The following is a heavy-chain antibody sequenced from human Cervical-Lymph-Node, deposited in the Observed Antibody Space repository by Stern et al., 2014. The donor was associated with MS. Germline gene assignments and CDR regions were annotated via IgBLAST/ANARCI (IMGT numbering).Heavy chain of an antibody. CDR1: GFTFSAYY. V-gene: IGHV3-11*01. CDR3: ARESIAAHPGHYYGMDV. D-gene: IGHD6-6*01. CDR2: ISSSGSTI. J-gene: IGHJ6*02. Sequence: VQLVESGGGLVKPGGSLRLSCAASGFTFSAYYMSWIRQAPGKGLDWVSYISSSGSTIYYADSVKGRFTISRDNAKNSLYLQMNSLRAEDTAVYYCARESIAAHPGHYYGMDVWGQGTTVTVSS.